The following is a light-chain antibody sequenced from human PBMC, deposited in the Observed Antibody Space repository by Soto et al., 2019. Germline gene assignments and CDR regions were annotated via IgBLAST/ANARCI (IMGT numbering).Light chain of an antibody. CDR2: AAS. J-gene: IGKJ2*01. CDR3: QQSYTTPIYS. CDR1: QAIYSY. V-gene: IGKV1-39*01. Sequence: DIQLTQSPFFLSASVGDRVTISCRASQAIYSYLAWYQQKPGKAPKLLIYAASNLQSGVPSRFSGSGSGTDFTLTISSLQPEDFATYFCQQSYTTPIYSFGQGTKLEIK.